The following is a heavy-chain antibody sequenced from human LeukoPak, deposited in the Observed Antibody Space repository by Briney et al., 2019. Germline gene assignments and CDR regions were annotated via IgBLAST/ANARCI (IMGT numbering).Heavy chain of an antibody. D-gene: IGHD2-2*01. J-gene: IGHJ4*02. Sequence: PGGSLRLSCAASGFTFSSYAMSWVRQAPGKGLGWVSAISGSGGSTYYADSVKGRFTISRDNSKNTLYLQMNSLRAEDTAVYYCAKDWLIRYCSSTSCSPDWGQGTLVTVSS. CDR1: GFTFSSYA. CDR3: AKDWLIRYCSSTSCSPD. CDR2: ISGSGGST. V-gene: IGHV3-23*01.